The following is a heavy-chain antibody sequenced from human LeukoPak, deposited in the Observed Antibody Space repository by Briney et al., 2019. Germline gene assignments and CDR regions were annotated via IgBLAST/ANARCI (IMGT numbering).Heavy chain of an antibody. J-gene: IGHJ4*02. V-gene: IGHV3-7*03. CDR3: ARDPAYYDILTGYYTDYFDY. CDR2: IKQDGSEK. Sequence: AGGSLRLSCAASGFTFSSYWMSWVRQAPGKGLEWVANIKQDGSEKYYVDSVKGRFTISRDNAKNSLYLQMNSLRAEDTAVYYCARDPAYYDILTGYYTDYFDYWGQGTLVTVSS. CDR1: GFTFSSYW. D-gene: IGHD3-9*01.